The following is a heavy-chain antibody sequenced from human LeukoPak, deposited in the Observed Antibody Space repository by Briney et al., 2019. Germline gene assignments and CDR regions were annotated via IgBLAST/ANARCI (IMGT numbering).Heavy chain of an antibody. CDR3: ARGSGYYLSLPFDY. V-gene: IGHV4-34*01. J-gene: IGHJ4*02. CDR1: VGSFSGYY. CDR2: INHSGST. Sequence: SETLSLTCAVYVGSFSGYYWSWIRQPPGKGLEWIGEINHSGSTNYNPSLKSRVTISVDTSKNQFSLKLSSVTAADTAVYYCARGSGYYLSLPFDYWGQGTLVTVSS. D-gene: IGHD3-22*01.